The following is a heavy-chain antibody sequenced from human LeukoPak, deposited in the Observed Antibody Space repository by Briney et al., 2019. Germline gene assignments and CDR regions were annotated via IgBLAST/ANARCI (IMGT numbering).Heavy chain of an antibody. V-gene: IGHV4-34*01. CDR3: ARGRPNYYYMDV. Sequence: SETLSLTCAVYGGSFSGYYWSWIRQPPEKGLEWIGEINHSGSTNYNPSLKSRVTISVDTSKNQFSLKLSSVTAADTAVCYWARGRPNYYYMDVWGEENTVTVSS. CDR1: GGSFSGYY. J-gene: IGHJ6*03. D-gene: IGHD6-6*01. CDR2: INHSGST.